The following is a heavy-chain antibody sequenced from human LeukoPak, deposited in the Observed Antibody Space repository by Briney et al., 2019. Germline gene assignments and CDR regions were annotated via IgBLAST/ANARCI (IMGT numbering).Heavy chain of an antibody. D-gene: IGHD3-22*01. Sequence: ASVKVSCKASGYTFTGYYMHWVRQAPGQGLEWMGWINPNSGGTNYAQKFQGRVTMTRDTSISTAYMELSRLRSDDTAVYYCARGRFYSDSDGYDYFEYWGQGPLVTVSS. V-gene: IGHV1-2*02. CDR2: INPNSGGT. CDR1: GYTFTGYY. CDR3: ARGRFYSDSDGYDYFEY. J-gene: IGHJ4*02.